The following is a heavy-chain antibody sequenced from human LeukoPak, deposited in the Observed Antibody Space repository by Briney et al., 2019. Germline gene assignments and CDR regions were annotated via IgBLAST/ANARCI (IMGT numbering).Heavy chain of an antibody. CDR3: AKSNYDDYTPSDY. CDR2: INGRGGST. V-gene: IGHV3-23*01. D-gene: IGHD4-17*01. J-gene: IGHJ4*02. CDR1: GFTFSSYA. Sequence: PGGSLRLSCAASGFTFSSYAMSWVRQAPGKGLEWVSSINGRGGSTYYADSVKGRFTISRDNSKNTLYLQVNSLRAGDTAVYYCAKSNYDDYTPSDYWGQGPLVTGSS.